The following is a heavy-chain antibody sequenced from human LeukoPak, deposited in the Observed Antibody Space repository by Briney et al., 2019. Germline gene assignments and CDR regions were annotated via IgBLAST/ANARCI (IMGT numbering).Heavy chain of an antibody. J-gene: IGHJ4*02. CDR3: ARGALGPIPFDY. D-gene: IGHD2-21*01. CDR1: GYTFTSYD. Sequence: ASVKVSCKASGYTFTSYDINWVRQATGQGLEWMGWMNPNSGNTGYAQKFQGRVTMTRNTSISTAYMELSSLRSEDTAVYYCARGALGPIPFDYWGQGTLVTVSS. V-gene: IGHV1-8*01. CDR2: MNPNSGNT.